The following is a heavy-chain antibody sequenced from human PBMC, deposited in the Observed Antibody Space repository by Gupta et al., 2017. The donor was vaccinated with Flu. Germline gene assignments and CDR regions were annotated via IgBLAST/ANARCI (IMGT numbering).Heavy chain of an antibody. CDR1: GGSISSSGYY. Sequence: QLQLQESGSGLVKPSETLSLTCTVSGGSISSSGYYWGWIRQPPGKGLEWLGSIYYSGSTYYNPSLKSRVTISIDTSKNQFSLKLSSVTAADTAVYFCARHGYCTSGICYTWATSPRPEYWGQGTLVTVSS. D-gene: IGHD2-8*01. V-gene: IGHV4-39*01. CDR3: ARHGYCTSGICYTWATSPRPEY. J-gene: IGHJ4*02. CDR2: IYYSGST.